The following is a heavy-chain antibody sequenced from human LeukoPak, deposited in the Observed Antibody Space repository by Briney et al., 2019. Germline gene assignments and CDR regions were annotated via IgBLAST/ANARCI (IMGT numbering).Heavy chain of an antibody. CDR2: INSDGSST. V-gene: IGHV3-74*01. J-gene: IGHJ4*02. CDR3: GGYYDFWSGYPY. CDR1: GFTFSKNW. D-gene: IGHD3-3*01. Sequence: GGSLRLSCAASGFTFSKNWMHWVRQVPGKGLVWVSRINSDGSSTSYADSVKGRFTISRDNAKNTLYLQMNSLRAEDTAVYYCGGYYDFWSGYPYWGQGTLVTVSS.